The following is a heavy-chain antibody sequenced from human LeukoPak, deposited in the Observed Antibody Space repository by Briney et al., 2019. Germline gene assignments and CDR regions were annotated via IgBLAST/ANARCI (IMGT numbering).Heavy chain of an antibody. CDR3: ARGELELLAGDY. J-gene: IGHJ4*02. CDR2: IYSGGST. Sequence: GGSLRLSCAASGFTFSSYSMNWVRQAPGKGLEWVSVIYSGGSTYYADSVKGRFTISRDNSKNTLYLQMNSLRAEDTAVYYCARGELELLAGDYWGQGTLVTVSS. V-gene: IGHV3-53*01. CDR1: GFTFSSYS. D-gene: IGHD1-7*01.